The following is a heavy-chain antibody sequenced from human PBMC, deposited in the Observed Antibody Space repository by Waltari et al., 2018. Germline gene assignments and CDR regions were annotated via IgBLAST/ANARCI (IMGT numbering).Heavy chain of an antibody. J-gene: IGHJ4*02. D-gene: IGHD3-3*02. CDR2: VYVGDSDT. Sequence: EVQLVQAGAEVKKPGEYLQISCKGSGYSCSNFWIGWVRQMPGKGMEWLAIVYVGDSDTRSSPPVQGRVTISADKSASPAYLQWSSLKASVTAMYYCARLQTAVLEWSYVDYWGQGTLVTVSS. CDR1: GYSCSNFW. V-gene: IGHV5-51*01. CDR3: ARLQTAVLEWSYVDY.